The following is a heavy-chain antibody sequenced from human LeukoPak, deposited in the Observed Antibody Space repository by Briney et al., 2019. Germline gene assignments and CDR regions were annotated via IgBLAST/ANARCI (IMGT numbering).Heavy chain of an antibody. V-gene: IGHV1-18*04. CDR1: AYTFTSCC. CDR3: ARAAPGIAAAGNAFDI. D-gene: IGHD6-13*01. Sequence: ASVKVFCNASAYTFTSCCISCVRQAPGERLEWMGWISAYNGNTNYAQKLQGRVTMTTDTSTSTAYMELRSLRSDDTAVYYCARAAPGIAAAGNAFDIWGQGTMVTVSS. CDR2: ISAYNGNT. J-gene: IGHJ3*02.